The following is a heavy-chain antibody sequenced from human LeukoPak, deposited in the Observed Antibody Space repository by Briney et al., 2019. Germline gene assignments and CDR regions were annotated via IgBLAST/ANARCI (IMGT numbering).Heavy chain of an antibody. Sequence: SETLSLTCAVYGGSFSGYYWSWIRQPPGKGLEWIGYIYCSGSTNYNPSLKSRVTISVDTSKNQFSLKLSSVTAADTAVYYCASKSSGYYPLDAFDIWGQGTMVTVSS. CDR1: GGSFSGYY. D-gene: IGHD3-22*01. CDR2: IYCSGST. CDR3: ASKSSGYYPLDAFDI. J-gene: IGHJ3*02. V-gene: IGHV4-59*01.